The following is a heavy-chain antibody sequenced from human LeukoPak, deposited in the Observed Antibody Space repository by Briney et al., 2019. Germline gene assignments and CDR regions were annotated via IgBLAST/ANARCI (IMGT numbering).Heavy chain of an antibody. Sequence: GGSLRLSCAASGFTFSNYAMSWVRQAPGKGLEWVSAISGSGGSTYYADSVKGRFTISRDNSKNTLYLQMNSLRAEDTAVYYCARTRRDYDFWSGPFDYWGQGTLVTVSS. D-gene: IGHD3-3*01. V-gene: IGHV3-23*01. J-gene: IGHJ4*02. CDR2: ISGSGGST. CDR1: GFTFSNYA. CDR3: ARTRRDYDFWSGPFDY.